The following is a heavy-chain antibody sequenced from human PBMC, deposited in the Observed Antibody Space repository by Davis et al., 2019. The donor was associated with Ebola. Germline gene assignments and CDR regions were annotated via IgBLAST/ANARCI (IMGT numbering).Heavy chain of an antibody. Sequence: GGSLRLSCAASGFTFSSYGMHWVRQAPGKGLEWAANIKQDGSEKYYVDSVKGRFTISRDNAKNSLYLQMNSLKTEDTAVYYCTSNLYSSDRDVWGQGTTVTVSS. J-gene: IGHJ6*02. CDR2: IKQDGSEK. V-gene: IGHV3-7*03. CDR1: GFTFSSYG. D-gene: IGHD6-19*01. CDR3: TSNLYSSDRDV.